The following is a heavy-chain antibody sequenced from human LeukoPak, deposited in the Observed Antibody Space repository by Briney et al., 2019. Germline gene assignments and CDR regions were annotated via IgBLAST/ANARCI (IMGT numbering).Heavy chain of an antibody. V-gene: IGHV3-33*01. CDR3: AREGRGTAGSRLAEDV. CDR2: IWYDGSNK. J-gene: IGHJ6*04. Sequence: PGRSLRLSCAASGFTFSSYGMHWVRQAPGKGLEWVAVIWYDGSNKYYADSVKGRFTISRDNSKNTLYLQMNSLRVEDTAVYYCAREGRGTAGSRLAEDVWGKGTTVTVSS. CDR1: GFTFSSYG. D-gene: IGHD1-1*01.